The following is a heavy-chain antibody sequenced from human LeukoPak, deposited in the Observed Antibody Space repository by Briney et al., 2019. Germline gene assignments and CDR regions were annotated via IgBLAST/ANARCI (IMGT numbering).Heavy chain of an antibody. J-gene: IGHJ6*02. CDR1: GGSISSSSYY. CDR2: IYYSGST. D-gene: IGHD3-9*01. CDR3: ARVIQQNKLRYFDSTPHYGMDV. Sequence: PSETLSLTCTVSGGSISSSSYYWGWIRQPPGKGLEWIGSIYYSGSTYYNPSLKSRVTISVDTSKNQFSLKLSSVTAADTAVYYCARVIQQNKLRYFDSTPHYGMDVWGQGTTVTVSS. V-gene: IGHV4-39*07.